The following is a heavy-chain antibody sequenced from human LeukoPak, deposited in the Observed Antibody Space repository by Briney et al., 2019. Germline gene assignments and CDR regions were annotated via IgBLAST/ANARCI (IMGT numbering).Heavy chain of an antibody. Sequence: PSETLSLTCTVSGGSISSYYWSWIRQPPGRGLEWIGYIYYSGSTNYNPSLKSRVTISVDTSKNQFSLKLSSVTAADTAVYYCARDRRNWNVEYNWFDPWGQGTLVTVSS. CDR3: ARDRRNWNVEYNWFDP. J-gene: IGHJ5*02. CDR1: GGSISSYY. V-gene: IGHV4-59*01. CDR2: IYYSGST. D-gene: IGHD1-20*01.